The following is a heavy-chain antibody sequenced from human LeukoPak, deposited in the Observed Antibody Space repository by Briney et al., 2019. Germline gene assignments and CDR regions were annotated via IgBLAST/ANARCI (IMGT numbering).Heavy chain of an antibody. V-gene: IGHV4-59*01. Sequence: PSETLSLTCTVSGGSITHYYWTWIRQPPGKTLEWIGYSYYSGSTKYNPSLKSRVTISVDTSNNQFSLNLRSVTAADTAVYYCATTTSGGDAFDIWGQGTMVTVSS. D-gene: IGHD1-26*01. J-gene: IGHJ3*02. CDR1: GGSITHYY. CDR3: ATTTSGGDAFDI. CDR2: SYYSGST.